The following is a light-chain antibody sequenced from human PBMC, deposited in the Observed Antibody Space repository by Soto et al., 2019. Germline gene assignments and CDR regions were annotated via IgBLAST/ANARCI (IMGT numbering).Light chain of an antibody. CDR3: QQHGSSPQT. Sequence: EIVLTQSPGTLSLSPGERATLSCRASQSVSSNYLAWYQQKPGQAPRLLIYGASSRATGIPDRFSGSGSGTDFTLTISRLEPEDFAVYYCQQHGSSPQTFGQGTKVETK. CDR1: QSVSSNY. V-gene: IGKV3-20*01. CDR2: GAS. J-gene: IGKJ1*01.